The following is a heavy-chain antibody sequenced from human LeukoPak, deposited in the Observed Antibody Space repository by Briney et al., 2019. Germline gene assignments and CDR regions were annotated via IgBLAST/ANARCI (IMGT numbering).Heavy chain of an antibody. CDR1: GHTLTELS. CDR3: ATDSYYYGSGSYYNPVY. V-gene: IGHV1-24*01. Sequence: GASVKVSCKVSGHTLTELSMHWVRQAPGKGLEWMGGLDPEDGETIYAQKFQGRVTMTEDTSTDTAYMELSSLRSEDTAVYYCATDSYYYGSGSYYNPVYWGQGTLVTVSS. J-gene: IGHJ4*02. D-gene: IGHD3-10*01. CDR2: LDPEDGET.